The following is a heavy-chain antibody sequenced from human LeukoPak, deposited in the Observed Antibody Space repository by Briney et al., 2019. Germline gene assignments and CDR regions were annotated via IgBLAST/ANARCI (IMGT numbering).Heavy chain of an antibody. V-gene: IGHV3-64D*06. CDR3: VKDKVAVTSQGCFDY. D-gene: IGHD2-15*01. J-gene: IGHJ4*02. CDR2: ISSSGGST. CDR1: GFTFSIYA. Sequence: GGSLRLSCSASGFTFSIYAIHWVRQAPGKGLEYVSAISSSGGSTYYADSVKGRFTISRDNSKNTLYLQMSSLRPEDTAAYYCVKDKVAVTSQGCFDYWGQGTLVTVSS.